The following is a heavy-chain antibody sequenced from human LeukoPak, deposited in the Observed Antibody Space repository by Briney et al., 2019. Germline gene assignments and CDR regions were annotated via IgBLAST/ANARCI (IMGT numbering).Heavy chain of an antibody. CDR1: GGSISSSSHY. J-gene: IGHJ4*02. Sequence: SETLSLTCTVSGGSISSSSHYWGWTRQSPEKGLEWIGNIYYSGSTYYNPSLKSRVTISVDTSRNQFSLKLTSVTAADTAVYYCAGTHGQWELRHSNFDYWGQGTLVTVSS. CDR2: IYYSGST. D-gene: IGHD1-7*01. CDR3: AGTHGQWELRHSNFDY. V-gene: IGHV4-39*01.